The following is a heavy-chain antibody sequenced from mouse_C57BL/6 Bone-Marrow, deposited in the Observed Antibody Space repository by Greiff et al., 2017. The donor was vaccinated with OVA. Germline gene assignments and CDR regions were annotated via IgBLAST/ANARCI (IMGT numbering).Heavy chain of an antibody. CDR3: TKRGIRGLLFAY. D-gene: IGHD1-1*01. V-gene: IGHV1-5*01. Sequence: SYNQKFKGKAKLTAVTSASTAYMELSSLTNEDSAVYYCTKRGIRGLLFAYWGQGTLVTVSA. J-gene: IGHJ3*01.